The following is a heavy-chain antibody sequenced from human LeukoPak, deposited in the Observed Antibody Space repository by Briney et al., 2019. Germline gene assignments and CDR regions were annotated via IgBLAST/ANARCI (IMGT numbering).Heavy chain of an antibody. D-gene: IGHD3-3*01. Sequence: SVKVSCKASGGTFSSYAISWVRQTPGQGLEWMGGIIPIFGTANYAQKFQGRVTITTDESTSTAYMELSSLRSEDTAVYYCATITIFGVVSSGDYWGQGTLVTVSS. V-gene: IGHV1-69*05. J-gene: IGHJ4*02. CDR2: IIPIFGTA. CDR3: ATITIFGVVSSGDY. CDR1: GGTFSSYA.